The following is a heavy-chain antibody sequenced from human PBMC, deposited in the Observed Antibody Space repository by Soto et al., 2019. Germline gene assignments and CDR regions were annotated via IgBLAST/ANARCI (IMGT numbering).Heavy chain of an antibody. D-gene: IGHD3-22*01. Sequence: SETLSLTCTVSGGSISSGDYYWSWIRQPPGKGLEWIGYIYYSGSTYYNPSLKSRVTISVDTSKNQFSLKLSSVTAADTAVYYCARSDDGYDSSGYSDYFDYWGQGTLVTVSS. V-gene: IGHV4-30-4*01. CDR2: IYYSGST. J-gene: IGHJ4*02. CDR3: ARSDDGYDSSGYSDYFDY. CDR1: GGSISSGDYY.